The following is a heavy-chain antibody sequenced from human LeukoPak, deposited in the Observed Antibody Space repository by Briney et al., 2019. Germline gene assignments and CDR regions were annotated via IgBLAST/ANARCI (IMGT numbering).Heavy chain of an antibody. CDR2: IYSGGST. J-gene: IGHJ4*02. CDR3: ARDDSVGATPLYY. D-gene: IGHD1-26*01. V-gene: IGHV3-53*01. CDR1: GFTFSSNY. Sequence: PGGSLRLSCAASGFTFSSNYMSWVRQAPGKGLEGVSVIYSGGSTYYADSVKGRFAISRDNSKNTLYLQMNSLRAEDTAVYYCARDDSVGATPLYYWGQGTLVTVSS.